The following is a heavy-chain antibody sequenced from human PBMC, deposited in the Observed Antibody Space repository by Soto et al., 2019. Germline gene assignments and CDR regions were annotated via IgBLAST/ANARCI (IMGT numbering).Heavy chain of an antibody. CDR1: GFTFSSYW. V-gene: IGHV3-74*01. CDR2: INRDGNSP. D-gene: IGHD6-13*01. CDR3: ARVRQQQLVRAEDFQH. Sequence: GGSLRLSCAASGFTFSSYWMHWVRQAPGKGLVWVSRINRDGNSPSYADSLKGRLTISRDNAKNTLYLQMNSLRAADTAVDYCARVRQQQLVRAEDFQHWGQGTLVTVSS. J-gene: IGHJ1*01.